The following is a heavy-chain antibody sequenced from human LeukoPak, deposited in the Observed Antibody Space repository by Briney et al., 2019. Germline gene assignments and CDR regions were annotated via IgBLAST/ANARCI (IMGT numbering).Heavy chain of an antibody. CDR2: IYYSGST. CDR3: ARHVEYGDYVPTETPFDY. J-gene: IGHJ4*02. Sequence: SETLSLTCTVSGGSISSSSYYWGWIRQPPGKGLEWIGSIYYSGSTYYNPSLKSRVTISVDTSKNQFSLKLSSVTAADTAVYYCARHVEYGDYVPTETPFDYWGQGTLVTVSS. CDR1: GGSISSSSYY. D-gene: IGHD4-17*01. V-gene: IGHV4-39*01.